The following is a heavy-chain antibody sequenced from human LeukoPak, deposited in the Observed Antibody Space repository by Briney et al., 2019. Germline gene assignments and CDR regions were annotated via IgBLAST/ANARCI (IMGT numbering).Heavy chain of an antibody. CDR2: IYTSGST. CDR1: GGSISSHY. CDR3: ARYSSSSAGWFDP. D-gene: IGHD6-6*01. J-gene: IGHJ5*02. Sequence: PSETLSLICTVSGGSISSHYWSWIRQPPGKGLEWIGYIYTSGSTNYNPSLKSRVTISVDTSKNQFSLKLSSVTAADTAVYYCARYSSSSAGWFDPWGQGTLVTVSP. V-gene: IGHV4-4*09.